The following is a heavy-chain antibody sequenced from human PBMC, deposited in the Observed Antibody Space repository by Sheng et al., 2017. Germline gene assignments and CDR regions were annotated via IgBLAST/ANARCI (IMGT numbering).Heavy chain of an antibody. V-gene: IGHV4-39*07. CDR3: ARVAKNGLQLGYFDY. Sequence: QLQLQESGPGLVKPSETLSLTCTVSGGSISSSSYYWGWIRQPPGKGLEWIGSIFIVGAPTTTRPQESSHHISRHVQEPVSLKLSSVTAADTAVYYCARVAKNGLQLGYFDYWGQGTWSPSP. J-gene: IGHJ4*02. D-gene: IGHD4-4*01. CDR1: GGSISSSSYY. CDR2: IFIVGAP.